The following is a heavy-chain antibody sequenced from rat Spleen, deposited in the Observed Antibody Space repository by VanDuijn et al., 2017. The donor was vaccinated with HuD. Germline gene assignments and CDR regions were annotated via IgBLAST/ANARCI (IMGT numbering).Heavy chain of an antibody. CDR1: GFTFSDYY. Sequence: EVQLVESGGGLVQPGRSLKLSCAASGFTFSDYYMAWVRQAPTKGLEWVASISYDGGTTYYRDSVKGRFTISRDSAKSSLYLQMDSLGSEDTATYYCTRYGYTVDYWGQGVMVTVSS. V-gene: IGHV5-20*01. CDR3: TRYGYTVDY. CDR2: ISYDGGTT. D-gene: IGHD1-4*01. J-gene: IGHJ2*01.